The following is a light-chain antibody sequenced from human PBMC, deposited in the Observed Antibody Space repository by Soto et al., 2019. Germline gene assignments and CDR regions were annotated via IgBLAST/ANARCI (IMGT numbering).Light chain of an antibody. V-gene: IGKV3-15*01. CDR1: QSVSSN. CDR2: GAS. J-gene: IGKJ1*01. Sequence: EIVMTQSPATLSVSPGERATLSCRPSQSVSSNFAWYQQKPGQAPRLLIYGASTRATGIPASFSGSGSGTEFTLTISSLQAEELAVYYCQRYDNWPQGTFGQGTKVEIK. CDR3: QRYDNWPQGT.